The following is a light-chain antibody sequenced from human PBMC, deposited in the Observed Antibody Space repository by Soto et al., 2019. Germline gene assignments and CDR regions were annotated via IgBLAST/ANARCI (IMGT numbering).Light chain of an antibody. CDR2: DVS. CDR1: SSDVDGYNY. CDR3: SSYTSSSTLV. V-gene: IGLV2-14*01. J-gene: IGLJ1*01. Sequence: QSVLTQPASVSGSPGQSITISCTGTSSDVDGYNYVSWYQQHPGKAPKLMIYDVSNRPSGVSNRFSGSKSGNTASLTISGLQAEDEADYYCSSYTSSSTLVFGTGTKLTVL.